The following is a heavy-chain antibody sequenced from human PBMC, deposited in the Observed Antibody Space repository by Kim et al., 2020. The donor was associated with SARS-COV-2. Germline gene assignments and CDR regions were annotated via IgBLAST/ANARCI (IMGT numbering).Heavy chain of an antibody. V-gene: IGHV1-69*04. Sequence: KFQGRVTITADKSTSTAYMELSSLRSEDTAVYYCARDYYDSSGYNAFDIWGQGTMVTVSS. J-gene: IGHJ3*02. D-gene: IGHD3-22*01. CDR3: ARDYYDSSGYNAFDI.